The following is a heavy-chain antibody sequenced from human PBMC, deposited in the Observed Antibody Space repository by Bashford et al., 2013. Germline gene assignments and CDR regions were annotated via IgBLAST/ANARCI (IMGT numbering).Heavy chain of an antibody. CDR1: GLTFSTFV. J-gene: IGHJ4*02. CDR3: VTGFHEFGVF. V-gene: IGHV3-64D*06. D-gene: IGHD3-10*01. Sequence: GGSLRLSCSASGLTFSTFVMHWVRQAPGTRPEYVSTISASGGTKHYADSVKGRFTISRDNPKNTLYFEMNSLTTEDTAVYYCVTGFHEFGVFWGQGSLVTVSS. CDR2: ISASGGTK.